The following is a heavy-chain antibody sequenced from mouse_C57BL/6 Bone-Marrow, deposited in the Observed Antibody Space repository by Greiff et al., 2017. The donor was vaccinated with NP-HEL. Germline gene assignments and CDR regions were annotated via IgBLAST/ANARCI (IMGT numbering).Heavy chain of an antibody. CDR1: GYAFTNYL. D-gene: IGHD1-1*01. Sequence: QVQLQQSGAELVRPGTSVKVSCKASGYAFTNYLIEWVKQRPGQGLEWIGVINPGSGGTNYNEKLKGKATLTADKSSSTDYMQLSSLTSEDSAVYFWEKSDGSINWYFDYWGTGTTVTVSS. V-gene: IGHV1-54*01. CDR2: INPGSGGT. J-gene: IGHJ1*03. CDR3: EKSDGSINWYFDY.